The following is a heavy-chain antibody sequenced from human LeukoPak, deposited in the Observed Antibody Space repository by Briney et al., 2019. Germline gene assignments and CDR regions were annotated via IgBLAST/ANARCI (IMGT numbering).Heavy chain of an antibody. CDR1: GGTFSSYT. D-gene: IGHD1-1*01. CDR3: ARVRAGTTSYYYYGMDV. CDR2: IIPILGIA. V-gene: IGHV1-69*02. Sequence: ASVTVSCKASGGTFSSYTISWVRQAPGQGLEWRGRIIPILGIANYAQKFQGRVTITADKSTSTAYMELSSLRSEDTAVYYCARVRAGTTSYYYYGMDVWGQGTTVTVSS. J-gene: IGHJ6*02.